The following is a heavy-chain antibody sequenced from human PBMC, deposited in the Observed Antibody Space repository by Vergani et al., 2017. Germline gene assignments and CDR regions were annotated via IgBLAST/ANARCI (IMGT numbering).Heavy chain of an antibody. D-gene: IGHD6-13*01. CDR1: GFTFSSYE. CDR2: ISSSGSTI. CDR3: ARAPAGIAAAHRSYYFDY. Sequence: VQLVESGGGLVQPGGSLRLSCAASGFTFSSYEMNWVRQAPGKGLAWVSYISSSGSTIYYADSVKGRFTISRDNSKNTLYLQMNSLRAEDTAVYYCARAPAGIAAAHRSYYFDYWGQGTLVTVSS. J-gene: IGHJ4*02. V-gene: IGHV3-48*03.